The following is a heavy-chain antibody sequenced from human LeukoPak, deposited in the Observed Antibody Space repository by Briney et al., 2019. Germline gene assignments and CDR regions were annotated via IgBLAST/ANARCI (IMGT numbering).Heavy chain of an antibody. CDR3: ARLLRHYDSSGYYYIEYYFDY. J-gene: IGHJ4*02. V-gene: IGHV4-4*07. CDR1: GGSVTSYY. CDR2: IYTSGST. Sequence: PSETLSLTCTVSGGSVTSYYWNWIRQPAGKGLEWIGRIYTSGSTNYNPSLKSRVTISVDTSKNQFSLKLSSVTAADTAVYYCARLLRHYDSSGYYYIEYYFDYWGQGTLVTVSS. D-gene: IGHD3-22*01.